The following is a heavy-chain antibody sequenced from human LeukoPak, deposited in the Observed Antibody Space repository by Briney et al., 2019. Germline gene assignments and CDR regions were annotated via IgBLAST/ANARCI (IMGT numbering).Heavy chain of an antibody. Sequence: ASVKVSCKASGYTFTSYGISWVRQAPGQGLEWMGWISAYNGNTNYAQKLQGRVTMTTDTSTSTAYMELRSLRSDDTAVYYCARDTTYSSSRFPLPSIDYWGQGTLVTVSS. CDR1: GYTFTSYG. CDR2: ISAYNGNT. CDR3: ARDTTYSSSRFPLPSIDY. V-gene: IGHV1-18*01. J-gene: IGHJ4*02. D-gene: IGHD6-13*01.